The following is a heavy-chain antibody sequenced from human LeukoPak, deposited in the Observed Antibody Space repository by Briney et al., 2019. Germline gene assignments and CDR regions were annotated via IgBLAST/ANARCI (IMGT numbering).Heavy chain of an antibody. Sequence: GASVKVSCKASGYTFTAHYLHWVRQAPGQGLEWMAWINHNSGGTKYAEKFQGRVTVTRDTSTSTAYMELSRLRSDDTAVYYCARGHGYYYGSGSPLGDFDYWGQGTLVTVSS. J-gene: IGHJ4*02. CDR3: ARGHGYYYGSGSPLGDFDY. D-gene: IGHD3-10*01. V-gene: IGHV1-2*02. CDR2: INHNSGGT. CDR1: GYTFTAHY.